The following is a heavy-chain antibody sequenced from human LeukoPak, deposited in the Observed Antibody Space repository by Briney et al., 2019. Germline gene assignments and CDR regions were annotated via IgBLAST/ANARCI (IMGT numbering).Heavy chain of an antibody. V-gene: IGHV4-59*11. D-gene: IGHD1-1*01. CDR3: ARDKLEGGYYMDV. CDR2: IYYTGIS. Sequence: SETLSLTCTVSGGSISSHYWSWIWQTPGKGLEWIGYIYYTGISNYNPSLKSRLTISVDTSKNQFSLKLSSVTAADTVVYFCARDKLEGGYYMDVWGTGTTVTVPS. CDR1: GGSISSHY. J-gene: IGHJ6*03.